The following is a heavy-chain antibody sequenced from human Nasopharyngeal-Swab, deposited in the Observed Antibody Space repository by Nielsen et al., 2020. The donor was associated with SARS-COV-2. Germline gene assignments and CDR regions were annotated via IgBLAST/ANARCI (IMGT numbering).Heavy chain of an antibody. Sequence: ASVKVSCKASGYTFTSYAMNWVRQAPGQGLEWMGWINTNTGNPTYAQGFAGRFVFSLDTSVSTAYLQISSLKAEDTAVYYCARDAVGATIGFFYYWGQGTLVTVSS. CDR1: GYTFTSYA. J-gene: IGHJ4*02. CDR2: INTNTGNP. V-gene: IGHV7-4-1*02. CDR3: ARDAVGATIGFFYY. D-gene: IGHD1-26*01.